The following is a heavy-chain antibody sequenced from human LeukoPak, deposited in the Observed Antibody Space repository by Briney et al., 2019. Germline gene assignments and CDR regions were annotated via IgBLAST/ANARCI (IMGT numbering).Heavy chain of an antibody. V-gene: IGHV2-5*02. Sequence: SGPTLVNPTQALTLTCTFSGFSLSTSGVGVGWIRQPPGKALEWLALIYWDDDRRYSPSLKSRLTITKDTSKNQVVLTMTNMDPVDTARYYCAHLIGYCSSTSCIGWFDPWGQGTLVTVSS. J-gene: IGHJ5*02. CDR1: GFSLSTSGVG. D-gene: IGHD2-2*01. CDR3: AHLIGYCSSTSCIGWFDP. CDR2: IYWDDDR.